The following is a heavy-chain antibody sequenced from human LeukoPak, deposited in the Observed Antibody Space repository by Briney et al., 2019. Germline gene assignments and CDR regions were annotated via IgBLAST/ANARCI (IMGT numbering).Heavy chain of an antibody. CDR3: AREINSSGYQFDY. CDR1: GFTFSSYA. V-gene: IGHV3-38-3*01. Sequence: GGSLRLSCAASGFTFSSYAMSWVRQAPGKGLEWVSSISGGSTYYADSRKGRFTISRDNSKNTLHLQMNSLRAEDTAVYYCAREINSSGYQFDYWGQGTQVTVSS. J-gene: IGHJ4*02. D-gene: IGHD6-19*01. CDR2: ISGGST.